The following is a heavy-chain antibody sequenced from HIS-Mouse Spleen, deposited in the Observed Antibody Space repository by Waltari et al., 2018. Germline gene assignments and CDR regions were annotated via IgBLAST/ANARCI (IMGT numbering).Heavy chain of an antibody. Sequence: QLQLQESGPGLVKPSETLSLTCTVSGGSISSSSYYWGWIRQPPGKGLVWIGGSYSRGNTNYNPSLKSRVTISVATSKNQFSLKLSPVTAADTAVYYCARELPYSSSWYDWYFDLWGRGTLVTVSS. CDR2: SYSRGNT. D-gene: IGHD6-13*01. CDR1: GGSISSSSYY. V-gene: IGHV4-39*07. J-gene: IGHJ2*01. CDR3: ARELPYSSSWYDWYFDL.